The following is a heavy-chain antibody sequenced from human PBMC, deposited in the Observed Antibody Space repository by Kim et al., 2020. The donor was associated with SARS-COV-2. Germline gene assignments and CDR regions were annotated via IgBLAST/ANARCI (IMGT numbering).Heavy chain of an antibody. J-gene: IGHJ4*02. V-gene: IGHV4-39*01. Sequence: NPSLKSRVTISVDTSKNQFSLKLSSVTAADTAVYYCASLNYYDSSGYYDYWGQGTLVTVSS. D-gene: IGHD3-22*01. CDR3: ASLNYYDSSGYYDY.